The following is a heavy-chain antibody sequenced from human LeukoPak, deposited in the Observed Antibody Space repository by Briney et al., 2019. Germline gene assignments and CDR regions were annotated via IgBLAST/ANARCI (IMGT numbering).Heavy chain of an antibody. CDR2: ISGSGGST. V-gene: IGHV3-23*01. CDR3: RICGSDCSLVDS. J-gene: IGHJ4*02. D-gene: IGHD2-21*02. CDR1: RFTFSSSA. Sequence: PGGSLRLSCAASRFTFSSSAMSWVRQAPGKGLEWVSTISGSGGSTYSTDSMKGRFTISRDNSKNTLYLQMNSLRVEDTAVYYCRICGSDCSLVDSWGQGTLVTVSS.